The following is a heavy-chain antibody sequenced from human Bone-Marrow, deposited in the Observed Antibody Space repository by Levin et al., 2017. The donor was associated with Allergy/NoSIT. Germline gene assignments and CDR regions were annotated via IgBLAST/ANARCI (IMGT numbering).Heavy chain of an antibody. CDR1: GGSISGYY. V-gene: IGHV4-59*01. CDR3: ARAIPPGGKFYYYYYMDV. CDR2: IYYSGST. Sequence: SETLSLTCTVSGGSISGYYWSWIRQPPEKGLEWIGYIYYSGSTKYNASLKSRATISVDTSKNQFTLKLTSVTAADTAVYYCARAIPPGGKFYYYYYMDVWGKGTTVTVSS. D-gene: IGHD2-8*02. J-gene: IGHJ6*03.